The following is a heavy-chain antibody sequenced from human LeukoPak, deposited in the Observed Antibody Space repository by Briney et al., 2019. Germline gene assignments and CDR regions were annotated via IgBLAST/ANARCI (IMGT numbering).Heavy chain of an antibody. D-gene: IGHD1-26*01. Sequence: SETLSLTCTVSGGSITSYYWSWIRQPPGKGLEWIGNIYNSGGTNYNPSLKSRVTTLVDTSKNQFSLKLTSVTAADTAVYYFAGYRGSSNGGFDPWGQGTLVTVSS. CDR2: IYNSGGT. CDR1: GGSITSYY. J-gene: IGHJ5*02. CDR3: AGYRGSSNGGFDP. V-gene: IGHV4-59*01.